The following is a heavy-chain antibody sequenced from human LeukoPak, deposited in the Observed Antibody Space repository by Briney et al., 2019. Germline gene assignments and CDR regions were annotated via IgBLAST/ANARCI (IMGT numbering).Heavy chain of an antibody. J-gene: IGHJ4*02. V-gene: IGHV3-11*06. CDR1: GFTFSDYY. CDR3: ARDNPTVTS. Sequence: GGSLRLSCAASGFTFSDYYMSWIRQAPGKGLEWVSDISSSSSYTNYADSVKGRFTISRDNAKNSLYLQMNSLRAEDTAVYYCARDNPTVTSWGQGTLVTVSS. CDR2: ISSSSSYT. D-gene: IGHD4-17*01.